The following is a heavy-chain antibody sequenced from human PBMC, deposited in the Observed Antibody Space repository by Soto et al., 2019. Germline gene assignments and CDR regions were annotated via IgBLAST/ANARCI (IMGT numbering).Heavy chain of an antibody. CDR2: IYYSGST. CDR3: ARRYGGAFDI. V-gene: IGHV4-59*08. J-gene: IGHJ3*02. D-gene: IGHD4-17*01. Sequence: QVQLQESGPGLVKPSETLSLTCTVSGGSIGSYYWSWIRQPPGKGLEWIGYIYYSGSTNYNPSLKSRVTISVDTSNNQFSLRLSSVTAADTAVYYCARRYGGAFDIWGQGTMVTVSS. CDR1: GGSIGSYY.